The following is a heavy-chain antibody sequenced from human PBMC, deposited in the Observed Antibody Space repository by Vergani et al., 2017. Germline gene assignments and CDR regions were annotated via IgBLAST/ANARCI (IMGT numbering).Heavy chain of an antibody. CDR1: GFTFDDYA. CDR2: ISGSGGST. CDR3: AKPNPYSSSWYYFDY. Sequence: EVQLVESGGGLVQPGRSLRLSCAASGFTFDDYAMHWARQAPGKGLEWVSGISGSGGSTYYADSVKGRFTISRDNSKNTLYLQMNSLRAEDTAVYYCAKPNPYSSSWYYFDYWGQGTLVTVSS. V-gene: IGHV3-23*04. D-gene: IGHD6-13*01. J-gene: IGHJ4*02.